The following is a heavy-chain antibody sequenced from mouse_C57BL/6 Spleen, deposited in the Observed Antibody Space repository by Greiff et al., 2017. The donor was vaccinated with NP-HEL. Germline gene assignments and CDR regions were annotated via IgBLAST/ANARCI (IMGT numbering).Heavy chain of an antibody. CDR2: IDPETGGT. D-gene: IGHD1-1*01. J-gene: IGHJ2*01. Sequence: QVQLQQPGAELVRPGASVTLSCKASGYTFTDYEMHWVKQTPVHGLEWIGAIDPETGGTAYNQKFKGKAILTADKSSSTAYMELRSLTSEDSAVYYCTRGRYYFDYWGQGTTLTVSA. CDR1: GYTFTDYE. V-gene: IGHV1-15*01. CDR3: TRGRYYFDY.